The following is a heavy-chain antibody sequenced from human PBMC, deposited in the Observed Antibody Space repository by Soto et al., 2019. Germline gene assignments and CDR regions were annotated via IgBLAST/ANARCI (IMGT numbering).Heavy chain of an antibody. CDR3: ARDKITGLFDY. Sequence: SETLSLTCAVYGGSFSGYYWTWIRQPPGTGLEWIGEINHSGSTNYNPSLKSRATISVDTSKSQFSLKLTSVTAADTAVYYCARDKITGLFDYWGQGTLVT. CDR2: INHSGST. CDR1: GGSFSGYY. J-gene: IGHJ4*02. V-gene: IGHV4-34*01. D-gene: IGHD2-8*02.